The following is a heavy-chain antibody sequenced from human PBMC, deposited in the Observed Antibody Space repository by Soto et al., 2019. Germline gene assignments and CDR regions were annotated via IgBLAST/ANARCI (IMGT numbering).Heavy chain of an antibody. V-gene: IGHV4-59*01. Sequence: QVQLQESGPGLVKPSETLSLTCTVSGGSISSYYWSWIRQPPGKGLEWIGYIYYSGSTNYNPSLKSRVTISVETSKNQFSLKLSSVTAADTAVYYCARSILLSSPYCSGGSCYSGGWFDPWGQGTLVTVSS. CDR1: GGSISSYY. J-gene: IGHJ5*02. CDR3: ARSILLSSPYCSGGSCYSGGWFDP. D-gene: IGHD2-15*01. CDR2: IYYSGST.